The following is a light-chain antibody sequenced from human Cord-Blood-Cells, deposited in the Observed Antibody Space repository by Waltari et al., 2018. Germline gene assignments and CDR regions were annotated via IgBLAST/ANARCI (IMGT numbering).Light chain of an antibody. CDR3: MQGTHWPWT. V-gene: IGKV2-30*02. Sequence: DVVMTQSPLSLPVTLGQPASISCRSSQSLVHSDGNTYLNWFQQRPGQSPRRLIYKVSNRDSGVPDRFSGRGSGPDFTLKISRVEAEDVGVYYCMQGTHWPWTFGQGTKVEIK. J-gene: IGKJ1*01. CDR1: QSLVHSDGNTY. CDR2: KVS.